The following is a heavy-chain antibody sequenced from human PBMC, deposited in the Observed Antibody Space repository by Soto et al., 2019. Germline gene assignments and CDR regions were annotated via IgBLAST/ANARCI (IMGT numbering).Heavy chain of an antibody. V-gene: IGHV1-46*01. D-gene: IGHD3-22*01. J-gene: IGHJ3*02. CDR1: GYTFTSYD. Sequence: ASVKVSCKASGYTFTSYDMHWVRQAPGQGLEWMGIINPSGGSTSYAQKFQGRVTMTRDTSTSTVYMELSSLRSEDTAVYYCARDPPYTYYYDTSLAFDIWGQGTMVTVSS. CDR2: INPSGGST. CDR3: ARDPPYTYYYDTSLAFDI.